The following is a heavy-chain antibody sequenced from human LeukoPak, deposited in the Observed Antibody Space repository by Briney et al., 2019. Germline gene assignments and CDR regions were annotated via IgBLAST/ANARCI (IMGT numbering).Heavy chain of an antibody. CDR1: GFTFSTYA. CDR2: VNSNGGNT. Sequence: GGSLRLSCAASGFTFSTYALLWLRQAPGKGLEFVSGVNSNGGNTYYANSVKGRFTISRDNSKNTLYLQMGSLRPEDMAVYHCARVILTGYYYDSWGQGTLVTVSS. J-gene: IGHJ4*02. CDR3: ARVILTGYYYDS. V-gene: IGHV3-64*01. D-gene: IGHD3-9*01.